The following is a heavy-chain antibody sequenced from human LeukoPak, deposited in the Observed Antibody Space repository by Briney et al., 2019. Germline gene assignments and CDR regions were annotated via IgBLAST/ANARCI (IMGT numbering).Heavy chain of an antibody. CDR3: ARAPSEIGGYYPEYFRH. D-gene: IGHD3-22*01. CDR2: IKSDGST. J-gene: IGHJ1*01. V-gene: IGHV3-74*01. CDR1: GFTFSTYW. Sequence: GGSLRLSCAASGFTFSTYWMHWVRQAPGKGLVWVSRIKSDGSTNYADSVKGRFAISRDNAKNTVSLQMNSLRAEDTGVYYCARAPSEIGGYYPEYFRHWGQGTLVTVSS.